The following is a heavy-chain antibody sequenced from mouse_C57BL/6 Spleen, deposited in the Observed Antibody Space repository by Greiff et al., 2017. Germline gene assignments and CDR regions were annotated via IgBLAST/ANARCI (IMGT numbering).Heavy chain of an antibody. CDR1: GYTFTSYW. J-gene: IGHJ2*01. CDR2: IVPSDSYT. CDR3: ARGDYYGSSLDY. V-gene: IGHV1-69*01. D-gene: IGHD1-1*01. Sequence: VQLQQPGAELVMPGASVKLSCKASGYTFTSYWMHWVKQRPGQGLEWIGEIVPSDSYTNYNQKFKGKSTLTVDKSSSTAYMQLSSLTSEDSAVYYCARGDYYGSSLDYWGQGTTLTVSS.